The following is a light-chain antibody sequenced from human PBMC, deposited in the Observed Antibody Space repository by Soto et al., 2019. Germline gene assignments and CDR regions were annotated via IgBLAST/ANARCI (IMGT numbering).Light chain of an antibody. V-gene: IGKV1-33*01. Sequence: DIKMTQSPSSLSASVCDRGTITCQASQDISNYLNWYQHKPGKSPKLLIYGASNLETGVPSRFSGSGSGTDFTFTISSLQPEDIATYYCQYCDYLPLFGPGTTVDLK. CDR3: QYCDYLPL. CDR1: QDISNY. J-gene: IGKJ3*01. CDR2: GAS.